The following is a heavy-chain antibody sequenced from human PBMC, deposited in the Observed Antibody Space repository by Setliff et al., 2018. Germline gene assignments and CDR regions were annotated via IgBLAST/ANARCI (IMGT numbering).Heavy chain of an antibody. Sequence: SETLSLTCNVPGSSISDNGYFWGWVRQPPGKGLEWIGNIYFGGNTYFNPSFKSRVTMSIDTSNSQFSLKLSSVTAADTAIYYCARDASASDGRNAFGIWGQGTMVTVS. J-gene: IGHJ3*02. CDR3: ARDASASDGRNAFGI. CDR1: GSSISDNGYF. V-gene: IGHV4-39*07. D-gene: IGHD1-26*01. CDR2: IYFGGNT.